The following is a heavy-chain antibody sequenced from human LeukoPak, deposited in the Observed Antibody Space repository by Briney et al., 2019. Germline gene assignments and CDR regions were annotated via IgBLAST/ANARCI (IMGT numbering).Heavy chain of an antibody. J-gene: IGHJ4*02. CDR3: ARHTYYYDSSGYSNYFDY. D-gene: IGHD3-22*01. CDR2: IYYSGST. Sequence: SETLSLTCSVSGFSISSGYYWGWIRQPPGKGREWIGSIYYSGSTYYNPSLKSRVTISVGTSKNQFSLKLSSVTAADTAVYYCARHTYYYDSSGYSNYFDYWGQGTLVTVSS. CDR1: GFSISSGYY. V-gene: IGHV4-38-2*01.